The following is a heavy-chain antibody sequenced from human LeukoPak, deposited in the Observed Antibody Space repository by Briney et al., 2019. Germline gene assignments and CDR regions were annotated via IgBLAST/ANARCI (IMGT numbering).Heavy chain of an antibody. CDR3: TRDRRGYSYGGRDY. J-gene: IGHJ4*02. CDR1: GFTFGDYA. V-gene: IGHV3-49*03. CDR2: IRSKAYGGTT. Sequence: GGSLRLSCTASGFTFGDYAMSWFRQAPGKGLEWVGFIRSKAYGGTTEYAASVKGRFTISRDDSKSIVYLQMNSLKTEDTAVYYCTRDRRGYSYGGRDYWGQGTLVTVSS. D-gene: IGHD5-18*01.